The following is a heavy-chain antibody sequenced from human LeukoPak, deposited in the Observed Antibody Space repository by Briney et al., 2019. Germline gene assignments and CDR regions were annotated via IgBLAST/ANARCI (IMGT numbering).Heavy chain of an antibody. D-gene: IGHD3-9*01. CDR1: GFTFSSYA. CDR3: ARGLYDILTGSTYFDY. J-gene: IGHJ4*02. Sequence: GGSLRLSCAASGFTFSSYAMHWVRQAPGKGLEWVAVISYDGSNKYYADSVKGRFTISRDNPKNTLYLQMNSLRAEDTAVYYCARGLYDILTGSTYFDYWGLGTLVTVSS. V-gene: IGHV3-30-3*01. CDR2: ISYDGSNK.